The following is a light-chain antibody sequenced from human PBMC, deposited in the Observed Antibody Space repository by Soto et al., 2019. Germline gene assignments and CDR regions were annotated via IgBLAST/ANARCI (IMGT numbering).Light chain of an antibody. Sequence: QSVLTQPPSVSGAPGQRVTISCTGSSSNIGAGYDVHWYQQLPGTAPKLLIYGNNNRPSGVPDRFSGSKSGTSASLAITGLQAEDEADYYCQSYDSSPSAVFGGGTQLTVL. CDR1: SSNIGAGYD. V-gene: IGLV1-40*01. CDR3: QSYDSSPSAV. J-gene: IGLJ7*01. CDR2: GNN.